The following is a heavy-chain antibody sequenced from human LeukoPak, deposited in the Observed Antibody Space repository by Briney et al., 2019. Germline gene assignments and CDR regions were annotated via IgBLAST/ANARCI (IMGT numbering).Heavy chain of an antibody. D-gene: IGHD3-22*01. CDR3: ARERGYYDSSGYYHGNGFDI. CDR1: GYTFTSYY. Sequence: ASVKVSCKASGYTFTSYYMHWVRQAPGQGLEWMGIINPSGGSTSYAQKFQGRVTMTRDMSTSTVYMELSSLRSEDTAVYYCARERGYYDSSGYYHGNGFDIWGQGTMVTVSS. V-gene: IGHV1-46*01. J-gene: IGHJ3*02. CDR2: INPSGGST.